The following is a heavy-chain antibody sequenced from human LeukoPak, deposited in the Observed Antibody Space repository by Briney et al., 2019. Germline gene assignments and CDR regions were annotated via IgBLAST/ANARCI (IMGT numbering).Heavy chain of an antibody. Sequence: ASVKVSCKASGYTFTSYGISWVRQAPGQGLEWMGWISAYNGNTNYAQKLQGRVTMTTDTSTSTAYMELRGLRSDDTAVYYCARGYIPMVRGVITLDYWGQGTLVTVSS. D-gene: IGHD3-10*01. CDR2: ISAYNGNT. V-gene: IGHV1-18*01. J-gene: IGHJ4*02. CDR3: ARGYIPMVRGVITLDY. CDR1: GYTFTSYG.